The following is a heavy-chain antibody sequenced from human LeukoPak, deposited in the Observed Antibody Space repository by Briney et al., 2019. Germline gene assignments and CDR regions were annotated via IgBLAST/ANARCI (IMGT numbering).Heavy chain of an antibody. CDR2: IYHSGST. CDR3: ARGQVVAAAGYFDY. Sequence: SQTLSLTCTVSGGSISSGDYYWSWIRQPPGKGLEWIGSIYHSGSTYYNPSLKSRVTISVDTSKNQFSLKLSSVTAADTAVYYCARGQVVAAAGYFDYWGQGTLVTVSS. CDR1: GGSISSGDYY. V-gene: IGHV4-39*07. J-gene: IGHJ4*02. D-gene: IGHD6-13*01.